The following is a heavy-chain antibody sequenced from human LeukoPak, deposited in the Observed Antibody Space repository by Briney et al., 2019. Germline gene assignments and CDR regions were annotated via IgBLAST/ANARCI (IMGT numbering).Heavy chain of an antibody. V-gene: IGHV1-18*01. CDR1: GYTFTSYG. CDR3: AREEVVTATTYYYGMDV. CDR2: ISAYNGNT. D-gene: IGHD2-21*02. Sequence: GASVKVSCKASGYTFTSYGISWVRQAPGQGLEWMGWISAYNGNTNYAQKLQGRVTMTTDTSTSTAYMELSSLRSEDTAVYYCAREEVVTATTYYYGMDVWGQGTTVTVSS. J-gene: IGHJ6*02.